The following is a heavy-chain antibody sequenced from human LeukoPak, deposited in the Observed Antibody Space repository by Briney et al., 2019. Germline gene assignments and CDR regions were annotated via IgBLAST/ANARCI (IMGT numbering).Heavy chain of an antibody. J-gene: IGHJ4*02. CDR3: ARRTSNPVGAIDY. CDR1: GGSISSSDYY. CDR2: MSDSGRT. Sequence: SETLSLTCTVSGGSISSSDYYWDWIRQPPGKGLEWIGCMSDSGRTYYNPSLKSRVTISVDTSKNQLSLKVRSVTAADTAVYYCARRTSNPVGAIDYWGQGTLVTVSS. D-gene: IGHD1-26*01. V-gene: IGHV4-39*01.